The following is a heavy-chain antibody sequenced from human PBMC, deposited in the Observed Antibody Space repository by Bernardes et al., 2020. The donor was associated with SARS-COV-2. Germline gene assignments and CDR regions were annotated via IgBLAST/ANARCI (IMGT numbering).Heavy chain of an antibody. Sequence: GGSLRLSCAASGFTFSSYSMNWVRQAPGKGLEWVSYISSTSRTIYYADSVKGRFTISRDNAKNSLYLQMSSLRAEDTATYYCARDNFHSDYDLLFDYWGQGTLVTVSS. CDR3: ARDNFHSDYDLLFDY. CDR2: ISSTSRTI. V-gene: IGHV3-48*04. CDR1: GFTFSSYS. D-gene: IGHD4-4*01. J-gene: IGHJ4*02.